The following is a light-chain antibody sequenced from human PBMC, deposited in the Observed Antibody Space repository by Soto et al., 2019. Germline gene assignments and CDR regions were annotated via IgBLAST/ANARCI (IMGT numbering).Light chain of an antibody. CDR3: QQYKSYFS. Sequence: DIQMTQSPSILSASVGDRVTIICRASQSLDDWLAWYQQKPGKAPKLLMYRASILEKGVPSRFSGSGSGAEYALTIAGLQPHDFATYHCQQYKSYFSFGQGTKLEIK. V-gene: IGKV1-5*03. J-gene: IGKJ2*01. CDR2: RAS. CDR1: QSLDDW.